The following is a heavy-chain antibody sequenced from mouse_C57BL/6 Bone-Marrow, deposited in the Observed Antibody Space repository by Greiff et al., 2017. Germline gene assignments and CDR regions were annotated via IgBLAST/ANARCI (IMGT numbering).Heavy chain of an antibody. CDR2: IYPGSGST. CDR1: GYTFTSYW. J-gene: IGHJ1*03. V-gene: IGHV1-55*01. CDR3: ASRYYWYFDV. Sequence: VQLQQPGAELVKPGASVKMSCKASGYTFTSYWITWVKQRPGQGLEWIGDIYPGSGSTNYNEKFKSKATLTVDTSSSTAYMQISSLTSEDSAVYYCASRYYWYFDVWGTGTTVTVSS.